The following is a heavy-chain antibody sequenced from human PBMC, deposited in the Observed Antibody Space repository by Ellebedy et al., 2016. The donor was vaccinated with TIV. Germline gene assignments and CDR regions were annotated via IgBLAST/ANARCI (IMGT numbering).Heavy chain of an antibody. V-gene: IGHV3-33*01. CDR2: IWSDGSYI. Sequence: PGGSLRLSCAASGSSFSRYGMQWVRQAPGKGLEWVAVIWSDGSYIYYAESVKGRFSISSDNPTNTLYLQMNSLRVEDTGVYYCARIGQGKDGYYNYAMDVWGQGTTVTVSS. D-gene: IGHD5-24*01. J-gene: IGHJ6*02. CDR1: GSSFSRYG. CDR3: ARIGQGKDGYYNYAMDV.